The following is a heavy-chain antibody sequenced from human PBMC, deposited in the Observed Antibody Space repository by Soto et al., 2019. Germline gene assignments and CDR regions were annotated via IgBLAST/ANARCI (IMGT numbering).Heavy chain of an antibody. J-gene: IGHJ4*02. CDR1: GFTFSSYS. CDR3: ARDRYSSGWYYFDY. CDR2: ISSSSSYI. Sequence: EVQLVESGGGLVKPGGSLRLSCAASGFTFSSYSMNWVRQAPGKGLEWVSSISSSSSYIYYADSVKGRLTISRDNAKNSLYLQMNSLRAEDTAVYYCARDRYSSGWYYFDYWGQGTLVTVSS. V-gene: IGHV3-21*01. D-gene: IGHD6-19*01.